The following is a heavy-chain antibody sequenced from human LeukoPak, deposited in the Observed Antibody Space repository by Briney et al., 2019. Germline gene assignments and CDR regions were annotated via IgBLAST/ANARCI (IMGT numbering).Heavy chain of an antibody. J-gene: IGHJ4*02. V-gene: IGHV3-21*04. CDR3: ARGHSSSWSFFDC. CDR1: GFTFSSYG. Sequence: GGSLRLSCAASGFTFSSYGMHWVRQAPGKGLEWVSSISSSSSYTYYADSVKGRFTISRDNSKNTLYLQMSSLGAEDTAMYYCARGHSSSWSFFDCWGQGTLVTVSS. CDR2: ISSSSSYT. D-gene: IGHD6-13*01.